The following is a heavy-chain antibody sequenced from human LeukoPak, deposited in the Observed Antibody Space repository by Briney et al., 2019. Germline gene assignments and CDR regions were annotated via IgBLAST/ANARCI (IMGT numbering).Heavy chain of an antibody. D-gene: IGHD2-8*01. Sequence: GGSLRLSCAASGFTFSSYWMNWVRQAPGKGLEWVANINQDGSDKYYVDSVKGRFTISRDNAKTSLYLQMDSLRAEDTAVYWCARGPTNGQAFDYWGQGTLVSVSS. CDR3: ARGPTNGQAFDY. V-gene: IGHV3-7*01. CDR1: GFTFSSYW. J-gene: IGHJ4*02. CDR2: INQDGSDK.